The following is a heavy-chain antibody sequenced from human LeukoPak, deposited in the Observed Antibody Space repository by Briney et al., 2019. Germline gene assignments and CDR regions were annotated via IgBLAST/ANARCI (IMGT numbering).Heavy chain of an antibody. V-gene: IGHV4-4*02. J-gene: IGHJ4*02. Sequence: SGTLSLTCAVSGGSISSSNWWSWVRQPPGQGLEWIGEIYHSGSTNYNPSLKSRVTISVDKSKNQFSLKLSSVTAADTAVYYRARDRRGSGRGFDYWGQGTLVTVSS. D-gene: IGHD6-19*01. CDR3: ARDRRGSGRGFDY. CDR2: IYHSGST. CDR1: GGSISSSNW.